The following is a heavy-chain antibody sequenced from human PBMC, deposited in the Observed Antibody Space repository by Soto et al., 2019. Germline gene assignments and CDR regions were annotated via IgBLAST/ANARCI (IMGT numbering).Heavy chain of an antibody. CDR2: IIPIFGTA. V-gene: IGHV1-69*12. CDR3: ASVETQRYYYGMDV. CDR1: GGTFSSYT. D-gene: IGHD2-15*01. J-gene: IGHJ6*02. Sequence: QVQLVQSGAEVKKPGSSVKVSCKASGGTFSSYTINWVRQAPGQGLEWMGGIIPIFGTADYAQKFQGRVTVTADESTSTAYMELSSLRSEDTAVYYCASVETQRYYYGMDVWGQGTTVTVPS.